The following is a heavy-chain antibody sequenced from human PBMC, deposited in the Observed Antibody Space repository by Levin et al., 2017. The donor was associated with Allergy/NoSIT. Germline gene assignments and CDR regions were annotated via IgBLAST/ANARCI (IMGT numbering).Heavy chain of an antibody. D-gene: IGHD2-2*01. J-gene: IGHJ4*02. V-gene: IGHV4-31*03. Sequence: SQTLSLTCTVSGGSISSGGYYWSWIRQHPGKGLEWIGYIYYSGSTYYNPSLKSRVTISVDTSKNQFSLKLSSVTAADTAVYYCARGRDIVVVPAAIPFENWGQGTLVTVSS. CDR3: ARGRDIVVVPAAIPFEN. CDR2: IYYSGST. CDR1: GGSISSGGYY.